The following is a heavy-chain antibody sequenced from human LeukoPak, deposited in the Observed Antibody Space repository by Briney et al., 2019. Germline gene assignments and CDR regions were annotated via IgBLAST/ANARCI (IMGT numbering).Heavy chain of an antibody. J-gene: IGHJ4*02. CDR2: IGGSDDST. CDR1: GFIFRPHA. V-gene: IGHV3-23*01. D-gene: IGHD2-21*01. CDR3: ARDRGGLIDTGTLIH. Sequence: PGGSLRLSCAGSGFIFRPHAMSWVRQAPGKGLEWVSGIGGSDDSTHYADSVKGRFTISRDNSRQTLFLQMNSLRAEDTAVYYCARDRGGLIDTGTLIHWGLGALVTVSS.